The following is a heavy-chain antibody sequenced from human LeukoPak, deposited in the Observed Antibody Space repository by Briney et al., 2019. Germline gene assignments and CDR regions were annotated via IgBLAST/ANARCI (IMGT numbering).Heavy chain of an antibody. CDR1: GFTFSSYA. Sequence: GGSLRLSCAASGFTFSSYAMSWVRQAPGKGLEWFSAISGSGGSTYYADSVKGRFTISRDNSKNTLYLQINSLRAEDTAVYYCAKVLTPQYYYYYYMDVWGKGTTVTVSS. J-gene: IGHJ6*03. CDR3: AKVLTPQYYYYYYMDV. CDR2: ISGSGGST. V-gene: IGHV3-23*01.